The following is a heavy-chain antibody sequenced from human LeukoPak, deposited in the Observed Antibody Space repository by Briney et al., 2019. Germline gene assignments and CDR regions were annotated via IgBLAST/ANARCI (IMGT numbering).Heavy chain of an antibody. Sequence: GGSLRLSCAASGFTFSDYYMSWIRQAPGKGLEWVSYTSSSSSYTNYADSVKGRFTISRDNAKNSLYLQMNSLRAEDTAVYYCARDKGRYFDWLLPHDAFDIWGQGTMVTVSS. V-gene: IGHV3-11*06. D-gene: IGHD3-9*01. CDR2: TSSSSSYT. J-gene: IGHJ3*02. CDR3: ARDKGRYFDWLLPHDAFDI. CDR1: GFTFSDYY.